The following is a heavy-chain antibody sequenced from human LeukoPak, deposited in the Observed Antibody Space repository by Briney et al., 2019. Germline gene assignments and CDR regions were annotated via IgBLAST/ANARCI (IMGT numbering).Heavy chain of an antibody. J-gene: IGHJ4*02. V-gene: IGHV3-9*01. CDR3: AKDTSLLWFGELGH. Sequence: GGSLRLSCAASGFTFDDYAMHWVRQAPGKGLEWVSGISWNSGSIGYADSVKGRFTISRDNAKNSLYLQTNSLRAEDTALYYCAKDTSLLWFGELGHWGQGTLVTVSS. D-gene: IGHD3-10*01. CDR1: GFTFDDYA. CDR2: ISWNSGSI.